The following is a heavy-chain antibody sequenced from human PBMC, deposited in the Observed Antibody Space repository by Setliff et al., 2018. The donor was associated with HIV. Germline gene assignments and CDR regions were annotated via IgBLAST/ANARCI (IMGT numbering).Heavy chain of an antibody. CDR3: ARSQPDTIFGVVIFDY. CDR2: IYTSGST. D-gene: IGHD3-3*01. Sequence: SETLSLTCAVSGGSISSHYWNWIRQPAGKGLEWIGRIYTSGSTDYNPSLKSRVTISLDTSKNQLSLRLTSMTAADTAVYYCARSQPDTIFGVVIFDYWGQGTLVTVSS. V-gene: IGHV4-4*07. CDR1: GGSISSHY. J-gene: IGHJ4*02.